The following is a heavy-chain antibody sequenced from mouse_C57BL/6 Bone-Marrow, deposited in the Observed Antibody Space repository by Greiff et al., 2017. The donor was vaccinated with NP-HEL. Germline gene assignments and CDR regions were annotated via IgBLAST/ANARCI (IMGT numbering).Heavy chain of an antibody. D-gene: IGHD2-2*01. CDR3: ARPGGYGYEGGFAY. Sequence: VQLQQSGSELRSPGSSVKLSCKDFDSEVFPIAYMCWVRQKPGHGFEWIGGILPSIDRTIYGEKFEDKATLDADTLSNTAYLELNSLTSEDSAIYYCARPGGYGYEGGFAYWGQGTLVTVSA. CDR2: ILPSIDRT. V-gene: IGHV15-2*01. CDR1: DSEVFPIAY. J-gene: IGHJ3*01.